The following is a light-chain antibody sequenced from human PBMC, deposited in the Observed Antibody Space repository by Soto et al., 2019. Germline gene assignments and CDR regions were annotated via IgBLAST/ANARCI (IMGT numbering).Light chain of an antibody. Sequence: DIQMTQSPSAMSAFVGDRVTITCRASQSISSWLAWYQQKPGKAPKLLIYKASSLESGVPSRFSGSGSGTEFTLTIISLQPDDFATYYCQQYNSYSRTFGQGTKVDIK. J-gene: IGKJ1*01. V-gene: IGKV1-5*03. CDR2: KAS. CDR3: QQYNSYSRT. CDR1: QSISSW.